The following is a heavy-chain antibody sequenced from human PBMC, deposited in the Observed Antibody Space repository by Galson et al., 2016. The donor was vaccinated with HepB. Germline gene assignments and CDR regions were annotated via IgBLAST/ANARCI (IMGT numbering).Heavy chain of an antibody. V-gene: IGHV3-49*03. CDR3: TREGRSWYPIDY. D-gene: IGHD6-13*01. Sequence: SLRLSCAASGFTVGDYDISWFRQAPGKGLEWVGFIRSKAYGGTTEYAASVKGRFTISRDDSKSIAYLQMNSLTTEDTAVYYCTREGRSWYPIDYWGQGTLVTFSS. CDR1: GFTVGDYD. CDR2: IRSKAYGGTT. J-gene: IGHJ4*02.